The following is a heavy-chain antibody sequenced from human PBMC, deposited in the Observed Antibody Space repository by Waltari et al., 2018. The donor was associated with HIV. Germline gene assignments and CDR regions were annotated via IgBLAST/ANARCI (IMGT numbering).Heavy chain of an antibody. CDR2: INPNSGGT. CDR3: ARGSIVVVPAASMDV. V-gene: IGHV1-2*02. CDR1: GYTFPGYY. Sequence: QVQLVQSGAEVKKPGASVKVSCTASGYTFPGYYMHWVRQAPGQGLEWMGWINPNSGGTNYAQKFQGRVTMTRDTSISTAYMELSRLRSDDTAVYYCARGSIVVVPAASMDVWGQGTTVTVSS. J-gene: IGHJ6*02. D-gene: IGHD2-2*01.